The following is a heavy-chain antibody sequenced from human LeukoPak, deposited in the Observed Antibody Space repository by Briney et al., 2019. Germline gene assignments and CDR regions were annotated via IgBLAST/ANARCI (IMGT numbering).Heavy chain of an antibody. CDR3: ARHASGWVGEFDY. CDR1: GDSITRNY. CDR2: VDYSGTT. J-gene: IGHJ4*02. Sequence: PETLSLTCTVAGDSITRNYWSWIRQPPRKPLYWIGYVDYSGTTDHNPSLKSRLSMAIDTSRSDLPLKLSSVTAADTAVYYCARHASGWVGEFDYWGQGILVTVSS. V-gene: IGHV4-59*08. D-gene: IGHD6-19*01.